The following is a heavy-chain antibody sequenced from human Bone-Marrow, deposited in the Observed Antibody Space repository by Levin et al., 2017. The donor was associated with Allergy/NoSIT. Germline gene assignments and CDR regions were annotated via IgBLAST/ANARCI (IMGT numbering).Heavy chain of an antibody. Sequence: GGSLRLSCTVSGFTFSIYSINWVRQAPGKGLEWVSSISSSGSDMYYVDSVRGRFTISRDNAKNSLTLQMNSLRAEDTAVYHCVRGIIGDVRVAHKEAFDVWGQGTMVTVSS. CDR1: GFTFSIYS. D-gene: IGHD2/OR15-2a*01. CDR3: VRGIIGDVRVAHKEAFDV. V-gene: IGHV3-21*01. CDR2: ISSSGSDM. J-gene: IGHJ3*01.